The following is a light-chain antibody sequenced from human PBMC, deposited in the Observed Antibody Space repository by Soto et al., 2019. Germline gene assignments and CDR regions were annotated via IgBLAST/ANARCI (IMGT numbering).Light chain of an antibody. CDR3: QQPYSYPLT. CDR2: AAS. CDR1: QDVSND. J-gene: IGKJ5*01. V-gene: IGKV1-8*01. Sequence: AIRITHSPASFSASTGDRVTITCRASQDVSNDLGWFQQKPGKAPKILIYAASTLQTGVPSRFSGSGSGTDFTLTISSLQPEDFATYYCQQPYSYPLTFGGGTRLEIK.